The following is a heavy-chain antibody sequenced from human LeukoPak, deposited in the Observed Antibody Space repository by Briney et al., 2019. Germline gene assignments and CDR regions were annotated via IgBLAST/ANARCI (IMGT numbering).Heavy chain of an antibody. D-gene: IGHD2-15*01. CDR3: TRRVSATRWFDP. CDR1: GFTFSTYW. J-gene: IGHJ5*02. CDR2: ISGDGSAT. V-gene: IGHV3-74*01. Sequence: GGSLRLSCAASGFTFSTYWMHWVRQAPGKGLVWVSRISGDGSATIYADSVKGRFTISRGNAENTIYLQMNSLTVEDTAVYYCTRRVSATRWFDPWGQGTLVTVSS.